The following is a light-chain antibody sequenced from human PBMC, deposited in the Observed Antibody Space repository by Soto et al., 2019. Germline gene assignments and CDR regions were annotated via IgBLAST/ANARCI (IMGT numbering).Light chain of an antibody. CDR3: MQATQAPRT. V-gene: IGKV2-28*01. CDR1: QSLLHSNGNIY. J-gene: IGKJ1*01. Sequence: DIVLTQSPLSLPVTPGEPASISCGSSQSLLHSNGNIYLDWYLQKPGQSPQLLIYLGSIRASGVPDRFSGSGSGPDSTLKITRVEAEDVGVYYCMQATQAPRTFGLGTKVEIK. CDR2: LGS.